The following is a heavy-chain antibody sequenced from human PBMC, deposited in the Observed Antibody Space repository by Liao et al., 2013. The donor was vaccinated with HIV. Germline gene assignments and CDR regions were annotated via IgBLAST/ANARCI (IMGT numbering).Heavy chain of an antibody. D-gene: IGHD2-8*01. CDR1: GGSISSYS. CDR3: ARDSRNMLIDY. V-gene: IGHV4-4*07. CDR2: VSATGGA. Sequence: QVQLQESGPGLVKPSATLSLKCTISGGSISSYSWNWIRQSAGRGLEWIGRVSATGGAIYNPSLRSRVTMSVDTSRNEFSLKLSSVTAADTAVYYCARDSRNMLIDYWGQGTLVTVSS. J-gene: IGHJ4*02.